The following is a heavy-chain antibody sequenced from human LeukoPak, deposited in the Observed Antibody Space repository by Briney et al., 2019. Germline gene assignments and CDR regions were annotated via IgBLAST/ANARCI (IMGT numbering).Heavy chain of an antibody. CDR1: GFNFRRYG. CDR3: ARDGPHYDLDV. V-gene: IGHV3-33*01. Sequence: PGGSLRLSSAASGFNFRRYGLHWVRHAPGKSLEWVAFLWSDGSNTNYADSVKGRFTISRDTSKNSLYLQMNSLRAEDTAVYYCARDGPHYDLDVWGQGTTVTVSS. J-gene: IGHJ6*02. CDR2: LWSDGSNT. D-gene: IGHD3-3*01.